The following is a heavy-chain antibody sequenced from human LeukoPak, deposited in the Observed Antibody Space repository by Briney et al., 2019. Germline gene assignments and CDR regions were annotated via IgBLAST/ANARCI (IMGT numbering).Heavy chain of an antibody. V-gene: IGHV3-30*18. CDR1: GFNFSSNG. J-gene: IGHJ3*02. D-gene: IGHD3-3*01. CDR3: AKDSLTYYDFWSGYPDAFDI. Sequence: GGSLRLSCAASGFNFSSNGMHWVRQAPGKGLEWVAVISNDGRHQFYADSVKGRFSISRDNAKNTLYLQMDSLRREDTALYYCAKDSLTYYDFWSGYPDAFDIWGQGTMVTVSS. CDR2: ISNDGRHQ.